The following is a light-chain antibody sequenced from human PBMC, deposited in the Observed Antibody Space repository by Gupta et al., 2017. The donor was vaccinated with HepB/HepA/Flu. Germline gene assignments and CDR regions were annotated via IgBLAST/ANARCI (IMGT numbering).Light chain of an antibody. CDR2: GNN. J-gene: IGLJ2*01. CDR3: QSYDSSLSRSI. V-gene: IGLV1-40*01. CDR1: SSNIGTGYD. Sequence: QSVLTPPPSVSGAPGQRVTMSCTGSSSNIGTGYDVHWYQHLPGAAPKLLIYGNNNRPSGVPDRFSGSKSGTSASLAITGLQAEDEGDYYCQSYDSSLSRSIFGGGTQLTVL.